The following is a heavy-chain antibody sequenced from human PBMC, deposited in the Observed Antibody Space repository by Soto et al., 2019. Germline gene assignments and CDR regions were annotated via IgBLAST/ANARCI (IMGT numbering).Heavy chain of an antibody. CDR2: IGTAGDT. D-gene: IGHD6-13*01. J-gene: IGHJ4*02. CDR1: GFTFSGFD. V-gene: IGHV3-13*01. CDR3: AKSQEIGTHFFDS. Sequence: GGSLRLSCEASGFTFSGFDMHWVRQPTGKGLEWVSSIGTAGDTYYAVSVKGRFTISRDNAKNSLSLQMISLRAGDMAVYFCAKSQEIGTHFFDSWGQGTQVTAPQ.